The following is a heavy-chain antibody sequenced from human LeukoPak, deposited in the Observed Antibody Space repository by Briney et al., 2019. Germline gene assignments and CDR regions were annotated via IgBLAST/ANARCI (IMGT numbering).Heavy chain of an antibody. Sequence: SATLSPTCTVSGDSISTYCWRWIRQPPGEGLEWIGYIYYRVTSDYNPPLKSRVTTSVAMSTRQFSLKWTSVTAAATAGYYWARAVGGDGLGSGWGPGTLVTVSS. J-gene: IGHJ4*02. CDR3: ARAVGGDGLGSG. V-gene: IGHV4-59*07. CDR1: GDSISTYC. CDR2: IYYRVTS. D-gene: IGHD3-10*01.